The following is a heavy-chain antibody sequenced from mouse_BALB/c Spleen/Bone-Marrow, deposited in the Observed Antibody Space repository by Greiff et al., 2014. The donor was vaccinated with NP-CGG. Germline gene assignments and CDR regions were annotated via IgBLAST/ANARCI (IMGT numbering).Heavy chain of an antibody. CDR2: ISNGGDNT. CDR1: GFTFSSYI. V-gene: IGHV5-12-2*01. J-gene: IGHJ2*01. Sequence: LQQSGGGLVQPGGSLKLSCAASGFTFSSYIMSWVRQTPVKRLEWVAYISNGGDNTYYPDTVKGRFIISRDNAKNTLCLQMSSLKSEDTAMYYCVRHRYDGYYFDYWGQGTTLTVSS. D-gene: IGHD2-14*01. CDR3: VRHRYDGYYFDY.